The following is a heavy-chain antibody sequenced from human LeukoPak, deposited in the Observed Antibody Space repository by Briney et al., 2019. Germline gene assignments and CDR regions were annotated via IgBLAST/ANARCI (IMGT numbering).Heavy chain of an antibody. CDR1: GFTFDDYG. CDR2: INWNGVST. D-gene: IGHD2-15*01. CDR3: ARDLEPYCSGGSCSRLGY. Sequence: GGSLRLSCAASGFTFDDYGLTWVRQAPGKGLEWVSGINWNGVSTGYADSVKGRFTISRDNAKNSLYLQMNSLRAEDTAVYYCARDLEPYCSGGSCSRLGYWGQGTLVTVSS. J-gene: IGHJ4*02. V-gene: IGHV3-20*04.